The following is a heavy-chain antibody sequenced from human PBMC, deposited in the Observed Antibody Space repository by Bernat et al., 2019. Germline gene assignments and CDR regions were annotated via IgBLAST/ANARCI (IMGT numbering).Heavy chain of an antibody. CDR2: INHSGST. V-gene: IGHV4-34*01. D-gene: IGHD2-8*01. Sequence: QVQLQQWGAGLLKPSETLSLTCAVYGGSFSGYYWSWIRQPPGKGLEWIGEINHSGSTNYNPSLKSRVTISVDTSKNQFSLKLSSVTAADTAVYYCARGIGYCTNGVCYTGYYYGMDVWGQGTTVTVSS. CDR1: GGSFSGYY. J-gene: IGHJ6*02. CDR3: ARGIGYCTNGVCYTGYYYGMDV.